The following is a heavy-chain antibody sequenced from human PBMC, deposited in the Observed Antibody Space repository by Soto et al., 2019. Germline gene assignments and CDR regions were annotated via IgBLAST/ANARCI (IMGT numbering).Heavy chain of an antibody. Sequence: GESLKISCKDSGYKFSYSWIGWVRQMPGKGLEWMGLIYPGDSETRYSPSFEGQVTISADKSITTAYLHWSSLKASDTAMYYCATGRDRYSSFFKGREGIDVWGQGTPVTVSS. CDR2: IYPGDSET. J-gene: IGHJ6*02. D-gene: IGHD6-19*01. CDR3: ATGRDRYSSFFKGREGIDV. CDR1: GYKFSYSW. V-gene: IGHV5-51*01.